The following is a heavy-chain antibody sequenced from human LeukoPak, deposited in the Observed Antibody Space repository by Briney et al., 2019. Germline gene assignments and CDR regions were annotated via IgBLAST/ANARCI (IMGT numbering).Heavy chain of an antibody. CDR1: GGSISSYY. Sequence: SETLSLTCTVSGGSISSYYWSWIRQPPGKGLEWIGYIYYSGSTNYNPSLKNRVTISVDTSKNQFSLKLTSMTAADTAVYYCARRSGSYAFDYWGQGTLVTVSP. CDR3: ARRSGSYAFDY. D-gene: IGHD1-26*01. V-gene: IGHV4-59*08. J-gene: IGHJ4*02. CDR2: IYYSGST.